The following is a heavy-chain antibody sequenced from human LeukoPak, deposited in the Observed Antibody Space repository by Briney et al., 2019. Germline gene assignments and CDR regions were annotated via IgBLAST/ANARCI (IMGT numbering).Heavy chain of an antibody. CDR1: GFTVSSNY. CDR3: AGDALGHRSDAFDI. CDR2: IYSGGST. J-gene: IGHJ3*02. D-gene: IGHD7-27*01. Sequence: PGGSLRLSCAASGFTVSSNYMNWVRQAPGKGLEWVSVIYSGGSTYYADSVKGRFTISRDNSKNTLYLQMNSLRAEDTAVYYCAGDALGHRSDAFDIWGQGTMVTVSS. V-gene: IGHV3-53*01.